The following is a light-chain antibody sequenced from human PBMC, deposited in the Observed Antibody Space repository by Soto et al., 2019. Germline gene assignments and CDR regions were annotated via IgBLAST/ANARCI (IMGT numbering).Light chain of an antibody. Sequence: QSALTQPASVSGSPGQSITISCTGTSSDVGSYNLVSWYQQHPGKAPKVMIYEVSKRPSGVSNRFSGSKSGNTASLTISGLQAEDEADYYCCSYAGSRTWVFGGGTKLTVL. CDR3: CSYAGSRTWV. CDR1: SSDVGSYNL. CDR2: EVS. V-gene: IGLV2-23*02. J-gene: IGLJ3*02.